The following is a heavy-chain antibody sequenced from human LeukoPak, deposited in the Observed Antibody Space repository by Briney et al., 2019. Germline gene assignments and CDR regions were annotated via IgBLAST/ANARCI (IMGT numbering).Heavy chain of an antibody. D-gene: IGHD2-8*01. Sequence: GGSLRLSCAVSGFTFSSDAMSWVRQAPGKGLKWVSAISDTGATTYDADSVKGRFTISRENSRSTLYLQMNSLRAEDTALYYCAKDTSIGRYCTNGVCSPFDYWGQGTLVTVSP. CDR1: GFTFSSDA. V-gene: IGHV3-23*01. J-gene: IGHJ4*02. CDR2: ISDTGATT. CDR3: AKDTSIGRYCTNGVCSPFDY.